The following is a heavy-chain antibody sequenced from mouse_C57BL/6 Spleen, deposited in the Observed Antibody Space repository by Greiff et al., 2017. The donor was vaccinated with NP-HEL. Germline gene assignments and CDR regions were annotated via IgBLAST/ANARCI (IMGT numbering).Heavy chain of an antibody. D-gene: IGHD2-1*01. CDR1: GYPITSDY. CDR3: ARSYGNYVNWYFDV. J-gene: IGHJ1*03. V-gene: IGHV3-8*01. Sequence: EVKLMESGPGLAKPSQTLSLTCSVTGYPITSDYWNWIRKFPGNKLEYMGYISYSGSTYYNPSLKSRISITRDTSKNQYYLQLNSVTTEDTATYYCARSYGNYVNWYFDVWGTGTTVTVSS. CDR2: ISYSGST.